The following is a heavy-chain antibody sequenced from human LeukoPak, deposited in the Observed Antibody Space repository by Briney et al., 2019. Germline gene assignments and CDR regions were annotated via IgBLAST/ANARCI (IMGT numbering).Heavy chain of an antibody. CDR1: GGSISSGSYY. D-gene: IGHD1-26*01. V-gene: IGHV4-61*02. CDR3: VRLPRRVYSGLVDY. Sequence: SETLSLTCTVSGGSISSGSYYWSWIRQPAGKGLEWIGRIYTSGSTNYNPSLKSRVTISVDTAKNQFSLKLSSVTAADTAVHYCVRLPRRVYSGLVDYWDQGTLVTVSS. J-gene: IGHJ4*02. CDR2: IYTSGST.